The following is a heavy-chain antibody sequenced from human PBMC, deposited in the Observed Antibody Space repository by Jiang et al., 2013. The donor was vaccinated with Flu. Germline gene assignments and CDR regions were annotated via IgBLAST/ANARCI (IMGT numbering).Heavy chain of an antibody. CDR1: GFTFNNYA. J-gene: IGHJ4*02. CDR3: AKGGLREVDSGAWIHPLDY. CDR2: ISGSGQRT. V-gene: IGHV3-23*01. D-gene: IGHD3-16*01. Sequence: VQPGGSLRLSCAASGFTFNNYALSWVRQAPGKGLEWVSAISGSGQRTFYADSVKGRFTISRDNSKNTVSLQMNSLRDEDTAIYSCAKGGLREVDSGAWIHPLDYWGQGTLVTVSP.